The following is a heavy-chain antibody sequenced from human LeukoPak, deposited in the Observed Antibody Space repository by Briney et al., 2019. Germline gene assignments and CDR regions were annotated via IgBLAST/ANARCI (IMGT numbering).Heavy chain of an antibody. D-gene: IGHD6-19*01. CDR1: GFTFTSYA. CDR2: ISGSGGTT. V-gene: IGHV3-23*01. CDR3: AKPGRGSDWSNSFYFDY. Sequence: GGSLRLSCAASGFTFTSYALSWVRQAPGKGLEWVSAISGSGGTTYYADSVKGRFTISRDNSKNTLFLQVNSLRAEDTAVYYCAKPGRGSDWSNSFYFDYWGQGTRVTVSS. J-gene: IGHJ4*02.